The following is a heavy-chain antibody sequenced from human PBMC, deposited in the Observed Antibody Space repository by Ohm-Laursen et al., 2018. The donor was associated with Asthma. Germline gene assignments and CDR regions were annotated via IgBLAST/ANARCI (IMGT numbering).Heavy chain of an antibody. CDR1: GYTFTHHP. J-gene: IGHJ4*02. CDR3: ARATKIVTTIYY. D-gene: IGHD5-12*01. CDR2: IHAGNGTI. Sequence: ASVKVSCKVSGYTFTHHPIHWVRQAPGQRLEWMGWIHAGNGTIKYSQKFQGRVTITRDTSASTAYMELSSLTSEDTAVYYCARATKIVTTIYYWGQGTLVTVSS. V-gene: IGHV1-3*01.